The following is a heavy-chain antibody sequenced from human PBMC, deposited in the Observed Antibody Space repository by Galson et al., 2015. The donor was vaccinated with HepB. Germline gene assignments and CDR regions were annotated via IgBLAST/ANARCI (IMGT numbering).Heavy chain of an antibody. CDR3: ARDIRLGFSYYGMDV. V-gene: IGHV3-21*01. CDR1: GFTFDDYT. J-gene: IGHJ6*02. D-gene: IGHD3-3*01. Sequence: SLRLSCAASGFTFDDYTMHWVRQAPGKGLEWVSSISSSSSYIYYADSVKGRFTISRDNAKNSLYLQMNSLRAEDTAVYYCARDIRLGFSYYGMDVWGQGTTVTVSS. CDR2: ISSSSSYI.